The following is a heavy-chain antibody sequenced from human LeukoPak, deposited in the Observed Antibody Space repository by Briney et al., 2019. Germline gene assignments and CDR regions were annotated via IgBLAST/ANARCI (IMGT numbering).Heavy chain of an antibody. Sequence: PGGSLRLSCAAAGFTLSGYTINWVRRAPGEGLEWVSSINGSSRYIYYADSVRGRFTISRDNAKNSLHLQMNSLRVEDTGVYFCARDMAGRSRPPFDYWGQGTLVTVSS. D-gene: IGHD6-19*01. J-gene: IGHJ4*02. CDR1: GFTLSGYT. V-gene: IGHV3-21*01. CDR3: ARDMAGRSRPPFDY. CDR2: INGSSRYI.